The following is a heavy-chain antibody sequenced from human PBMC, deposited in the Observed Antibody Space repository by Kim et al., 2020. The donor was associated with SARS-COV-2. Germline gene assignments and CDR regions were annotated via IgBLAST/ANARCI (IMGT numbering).Heavy chain of an antibody. CDR1: GYSFTSYW. J-gene: IGHJ6*02. D-gene: IGHD6-13*01. V-gene: IGHV5-51*01. CDR2: IYPGDSDT. Sequence: GESLKISCKGSGYSFTSYWIGWVRQMPGKGLEWMGIIYPGDSDTRYSPSFQGQVTISADKSISTAYLQWSSLKASDTAMYYCARRGDSSSWYNYYYGMDVWGQGTTVTVSS. CDR3: ARRGDSSSWYNYYYGMDV.